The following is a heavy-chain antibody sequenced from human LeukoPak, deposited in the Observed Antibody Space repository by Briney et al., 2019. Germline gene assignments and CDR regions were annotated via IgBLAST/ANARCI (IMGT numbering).Heavy chain of an antibody. CDR2: TNPNSGNT. J-gene: IGHJ4*02. Sequence: ASVKVSCKASGYTFTSYDINWVRQATGQGLEWMGWTNPNSGNTGYAQKFQGRVTMTRNTSISTAYMELSSLRSEDTAVYYCARGLRGIAAADYWGQGTLVTVSS. V-gene: IGHV1-8*01. CDR3: ARGLRGIAAADY. D-gene: IGHD6-13*01. CDR1: GYTFTSYD.